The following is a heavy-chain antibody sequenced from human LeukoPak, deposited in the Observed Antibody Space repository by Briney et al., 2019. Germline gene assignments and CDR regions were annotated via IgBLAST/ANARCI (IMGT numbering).Heavy chain of an antibody. Sequence: SETLSLTCTVSGGSISDSSYHWGWIRQPPGKGLEWIGSIYYSGTTYYRPSLKSRVTISVDTSKNQLSLKLTSVTAADTAVYYCAREVASSVHYWGQGTLVTVSS. D-gene: IGHD3-10*01. J-gene: IGHJ4*02. CDR2: IYYSGTT. CDR1: GGSISDSSYH. CDR3: AREVASSVHY. V-gene: IGHV4-39*01.